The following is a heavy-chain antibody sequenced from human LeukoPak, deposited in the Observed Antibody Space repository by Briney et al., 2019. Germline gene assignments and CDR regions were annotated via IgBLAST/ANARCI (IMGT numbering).Heavy chain of an antibody. J-gene: IGHJ6*03. Sequence: GGSLRLSCAASGFTFSSYSMNWVRQAPGRGLEWVSSISSSSSYIYYADSVKGRFTISRDNAKNSLYLQMNSLRAEDTAVYYCARDLSGYMDVWGKGTTVTVSS. CDR3: ARDLSGYMDV. CDR1: GFTFSSYS. V-gene: IGHV3-21*01. CDR2: ISSSSSYI.